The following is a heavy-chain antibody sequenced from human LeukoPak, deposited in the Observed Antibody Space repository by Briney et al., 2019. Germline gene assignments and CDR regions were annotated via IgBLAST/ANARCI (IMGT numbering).Heavy chain of an antibody. Sequence: PGGSLRLSCAASGFTFSSYEMNWVRQAPGKGLEWVSYISSSGSTIYYADSVKARFTISRDNAKNSLYLQMNSLRAEDTAVYYCARPLYGSGSYAFDYWGQGTLVTVSS. CDR2: ISSSGSTI. V-gene: IGHV3-48*03. D-gene: IGHD3-10*01. CDR3: ARPLYGSGSYAFDY. J-gene: IGHJ4*02. CDR1: GFTFSSYE.